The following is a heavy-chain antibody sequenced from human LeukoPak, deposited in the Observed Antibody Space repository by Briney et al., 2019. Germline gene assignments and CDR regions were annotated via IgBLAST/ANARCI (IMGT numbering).Heavy chain of an antibody. CDR3: ARGVYYDFWSGYTFDAFDI. D-gene: IGHD3-3*01. Sequence: PSETLSLTCAVYGGSFSGYYWSWIRQPPGKGLEWIGEINHSGSTNYNPSLKSRVTISVDTSKNQFSLKLSSVTAADTAVYFCARGVYYDFWSGYTFDAFDIWGQGTMVTVSS. J-gene: IGHJ3*02. V-gene: IGHV4-34*01. CDR2: INHSGST. CDR1: GGSFSGYY.